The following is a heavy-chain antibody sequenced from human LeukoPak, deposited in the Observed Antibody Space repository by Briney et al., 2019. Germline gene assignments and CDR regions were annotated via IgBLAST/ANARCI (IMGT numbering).Heavy chain of an antibody. V-gene: IGHV4-59*01. D-gene: IGHD2-2*01. CDR3: ARGQIVVPAATLYYYYMDV. Sequence: SSETLSLTCTVSGGSISSYYWSWIRQPPAKGLEWIGYIYYSGSTNYNPSLKSRVTISVDTSKNQFSLKLSSVTAADTAVYYCARGQIVVPAATLYYYYMDVWGKGTTVTVSS. CDR2: IYYSGST. J-gene: IGHJ6*03. CDR1: GGSISSYY.